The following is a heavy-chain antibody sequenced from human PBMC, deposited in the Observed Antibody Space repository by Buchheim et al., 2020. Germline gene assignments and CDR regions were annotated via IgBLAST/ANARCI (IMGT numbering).Heavy chain of an antibody. CDR1: GFSFSSYW. CDR2: INHHGSTS. V-gene: IGHV3-74*01. D-gene: IGHD5-12*01. Sequence: EVHLVESGGGLVQPGGSLRLSCAASGFSFSSYWMGWVRQTPGKGLVWVSHINHHGSTSSYADSVKGRFTISRDNAKNTPHLQMNSLRADDTAVYYCARDGYSGYDIFGQSTQNFDFWGQGTL. J-gene: IGHJ4*02. CDR3: ARDGYSGYDIFGQSTQNFDF.